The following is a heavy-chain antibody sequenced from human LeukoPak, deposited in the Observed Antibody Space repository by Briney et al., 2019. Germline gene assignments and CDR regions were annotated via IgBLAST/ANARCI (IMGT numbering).Heavy chain of an antibody. J-gene: IGHJ6*03. CDR1: GFTFSSYE. CDR2: ISSSGSTI. Sequence: GGSLRLSCAASGFTFSSYEMNWVRQAPGKGLEWVSYISSSGSTIYYADSVKGRFTISRDNAKNSLYLQMNSLRAEDTAVYYCARAQERDCSGGSCYRYYYYYYMDVWGKGTTVTVSS. D-gene: IGHD2-15*01. V-gene: IGHV3-48*03. CDR3: ARAQERDCSGGSCYRYYYYYYMDV.